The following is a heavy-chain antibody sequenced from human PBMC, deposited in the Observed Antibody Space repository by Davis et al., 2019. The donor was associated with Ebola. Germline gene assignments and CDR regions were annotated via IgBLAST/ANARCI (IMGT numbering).Heavy chain of an antibody. CDR1: GYTFTTYW. D-gene: IGHD6-13*01. Sequence: GESLKISCKGSGYTFTTYWIGWVRQMPGKGLEWMGIIYPGDSNTRYSPSFQGQVTISADKSISTAYLQWSSLKASDTAMYYCARRVRYASSWYFDYWGQGTLVTVSS. CDR2: IYPGDSNT. CDR3: ARRVRYASSWYFDY. V-gene: IGHV5-51*01. J-gene: IGHJ4*02.